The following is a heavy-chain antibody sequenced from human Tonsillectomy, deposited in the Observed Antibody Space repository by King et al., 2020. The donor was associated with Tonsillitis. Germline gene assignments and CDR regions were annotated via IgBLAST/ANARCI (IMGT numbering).Heavy chain of an antibody. D-gene: IGHD6-19*01. J-gene: IGHJ4*02. CDR2: IYYSGST. V-gene: IGHV4-59*01. CDR3: ARFEVAVAGRGVFHY. CDR1: GGSISSYY. Sequence: QLQESGPGLVKPSGTLSLTCTVSGGSISSYYWSWIRQPPGKGLEWIGFIYYSGSTNYNPSLKSRVTISVDTSKNQFSLKLTSVTAADTAVYYCARFEVAVAGRGVFHYWGQGTLVTVSS.